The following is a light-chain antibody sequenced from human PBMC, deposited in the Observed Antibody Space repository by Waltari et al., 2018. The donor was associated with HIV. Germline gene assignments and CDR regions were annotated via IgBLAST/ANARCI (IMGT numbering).Light chain of an antibody. CDR2: RAS. V-gene: IGKV1-5*03. CDR3: QQYYSDPYT. J-gene: IGKJ2*01. CDR1: QTISIR. Sequence: DIQLTQSPSTLSASVGTRVTITCRASQTISIRLAWYQQKTGIAPRLLIYRASDLQTGVPSTFSGSGSGTEFTLTSSSLQPDDFATYYCQQYYSDPYTFGQGTKLEIK.